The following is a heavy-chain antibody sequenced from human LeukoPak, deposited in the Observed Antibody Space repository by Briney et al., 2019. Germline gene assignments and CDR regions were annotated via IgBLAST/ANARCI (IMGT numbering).Heavy chain of an antibody. CDR3: AKDFRLMTTVTSGAFFDY. D-gene: IGHD4-17*01. V-gene: IGHV3-9*01. Sequence: GGSLRLSCAASGFTFDDYAMHWVRQAPGKGLEWVSGINWSSGSIGYADSVKGRFTISRDNAKNSLYLQMNSLRTEDTALYYCAKDFRLMTTVTSGAFFDYWGQGTLVTVSS. CDR1: GFTFDDYA. CDR2: INWSSGSI. J-gene: IGHJ4*02.